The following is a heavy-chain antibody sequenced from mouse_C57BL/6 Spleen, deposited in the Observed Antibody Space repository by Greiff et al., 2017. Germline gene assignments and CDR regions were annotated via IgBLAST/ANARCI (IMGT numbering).Heavy chain of an antibody. J-gene: IGHJ1*03. V-gene: IGHV1-39*01. Sequence: VQLKESGPELVKPGASVKISCKASGYSFTDYNMNWVKQSNGKSLEWIGVINPKYGTTSYNQKFKGKATLTVDQSSSTAYMQLNSLTSEDSAVYYCARVALITTGYWYFYVWGTGTTVTVSS. CDR1: GYSFTDYN. CDR2: INPKYGTT. CDR3: ARVALITTGYWYFYV. D-gene: IGHD2-4*01.